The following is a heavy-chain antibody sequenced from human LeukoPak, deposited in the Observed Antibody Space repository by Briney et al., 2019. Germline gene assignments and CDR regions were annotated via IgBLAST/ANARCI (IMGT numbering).Heavy chain of an antibody. CDR1: GYTLTGYY. CDR3: TRESGSYHGNDY. J-gene: IGHJ4*02. D-gene: IGHD1-26*01. V-gene: IGHV1-2*06. CDR2: INPNNGAT. Sequence: ASVKVSCKASGYTLTGYYMHWVRQAPGRGLEWMGRINPNNGATNYAQKLQGRVTITGDTSISTAYMELSSLRSDDTAVYYCTRESGSYHGNDYWGQGTLVTVSS.